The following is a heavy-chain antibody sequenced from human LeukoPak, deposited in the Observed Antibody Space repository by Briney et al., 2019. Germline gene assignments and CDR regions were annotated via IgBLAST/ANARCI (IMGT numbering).Heavy chain of an antibody. J-gene: IGHJ4*02. Sequence: GGSLRLSCAASGFTFSSYAMSWVRQAPGKGLEWVSVIYSDSSTYYADSVKGRFTISRDKSKNTLYLQMNSLRAEDTAMYYCARNLPMLFGGQGTLVTVSS. CDR2: IYSDSST. CDR3: ARNLPMLF. CDR1: GFTFSSYA. D-gene: IGHD3-10*02. V-gene: IGHV3-53*01.